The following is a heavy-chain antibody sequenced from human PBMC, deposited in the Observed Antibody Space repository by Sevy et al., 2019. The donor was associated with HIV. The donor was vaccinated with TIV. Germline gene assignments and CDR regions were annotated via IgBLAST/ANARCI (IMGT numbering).Heavy chain of an antibody. CDR2: ISGGGDT. Sequence: GGSLRLSCEASGFTFSSNAMSWVRQAPGKGLEWVSGISGGGDTFYADSVKGRFTISRDNSKNTLFLQINSLRAEDTALYYCVKGARYTIPNDAFDIWCQGTMVTVSS. J-gene: IGHJ3*02. CDR1: GFTFSSNA. CDR3: VKGARYTIPNDAFDI. V-gene: IGHV3-23*01. D-gene: IGHD2-2*02.